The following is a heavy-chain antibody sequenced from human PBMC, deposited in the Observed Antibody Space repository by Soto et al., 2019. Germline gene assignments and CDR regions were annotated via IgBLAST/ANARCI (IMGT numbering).Heavy chain of an antibody. D-gene: IGHD4-17*01. CDR1: GGSFSTDY. CDR3: ARDRVGYGDGLFDY. Sequence: SETLSLTCAVYGGSFSTDYWSWIRQPPGKGLEWIGEINPSGGTNYNPSLKSRVTISVATSKNQFSLKLSSVTAADTAVYYCARDRVGYGDGLFDYWGQGTLVTVST. J-gene: IGHJ4*02. CDR2: INPSGGT. V-gene: IGHV4-34*01.